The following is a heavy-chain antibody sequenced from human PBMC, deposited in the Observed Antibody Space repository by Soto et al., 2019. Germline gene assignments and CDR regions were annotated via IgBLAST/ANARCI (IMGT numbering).Heavy chain of an antibody. V-gene: IGHV4-4*02. CDR1: GGSVITDNW. CDR3: CRGPLPWVGP. Sequence: QVQLQESGPGLVRPSGTLSLTCEVSGGSVITDNWWSGVRQPPGKGLEWIGEIYRSGSTAYSPSPRSRVNISMEKSQNQYSLGVTSVTAPDTAGYFCCRGPLPWVGPLGQGTLVTVSS. D-gene: IGHD1-26*01. J-gene: IGHJ5*02. CDR2: IYRSGST.